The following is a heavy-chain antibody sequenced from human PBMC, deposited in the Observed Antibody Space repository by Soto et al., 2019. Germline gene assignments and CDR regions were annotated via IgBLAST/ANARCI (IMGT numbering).Heavy chain of an antibody. V-gene: IGHV1-46*04. CDR3: VKGRGVKPAFDY. CDR2: INPSGGST. Sequence: QVQLVQSGAEVKKPGASVKLSCKASGYTFTSYQIHWVRQAPGQGPEWVAMINPSGGSTSHAQTLRGGVTMTSDTSTNTGYMELSSLRSEDTAVYYCVKGRGVKPAFDYWGQGTLVTVSS. CDR1: GYTFTSYQ. D-gene: IGHD3-10*01. J-gene: IGHJ4*02.